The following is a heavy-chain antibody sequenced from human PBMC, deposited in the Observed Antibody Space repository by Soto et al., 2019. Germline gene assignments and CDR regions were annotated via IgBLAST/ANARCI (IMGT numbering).Heavy chain of an antibody. CDR1: GGSVSDKTYY. CDR3: ARTTAVPNSLRSRYFFDY. J-gene: IGHJ4*02. Sequence: SETLSLTCSVSGGSVSDKTYYWSWIRKPPGKRLEWIGYVYYSGTTNYNPSLKSRVTISVDLSKNQFSLRLSSVTPADTALYYCARTTAVPNSLRSRYFFDYWGQGTLVTVSS. V-gene: IGHV4-61*01. D-gene: IGHD4-17*01. CDR2: VYYSGTT.